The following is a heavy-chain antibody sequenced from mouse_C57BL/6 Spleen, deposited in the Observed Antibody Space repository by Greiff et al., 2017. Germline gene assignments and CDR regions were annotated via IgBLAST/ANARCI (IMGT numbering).Heavy chain of an antibody. CDR2: IFPGSGST. D-gene: IGHD2-1*01. J-gene: IGHJ1*03. V-gene: IGHV1-75*01. Sequence: QVQLQQSGPELVKPGASVKISCKASGYTFTDYYINWVKQRPGQGLEWIGWIFPGSGSTYYNEKFKGKATLTVDKSSSTAYMLLSSLTSEDSAVYFCARSRHYGNLPWYFDVWGTGTTVTVSS. CDR1: GYTFTDYY. CDR3: ARSRHYGNLPWYFDV.